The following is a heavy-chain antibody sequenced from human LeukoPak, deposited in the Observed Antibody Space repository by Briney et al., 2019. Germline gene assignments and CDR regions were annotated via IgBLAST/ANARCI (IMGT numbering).Heavy chain of an antibody. CDR3: AMGYTVMSI. CDR1: GFTFNSYE. J-gene: IGHJ4*02. CDR2: INSGGSSI. D-gene: IGHD4-11*01. Sequence: GGSLRPSCAASGFTFNSYEMHWVRQAPGRGLEWLSYINSGGSSIYYADSVKGRFTISRDNAKNSLYLQMSSLRAEDTAVYYCAMGYTVMSIGGQGALVTVSS. V-gene: IGHV3-48*03.